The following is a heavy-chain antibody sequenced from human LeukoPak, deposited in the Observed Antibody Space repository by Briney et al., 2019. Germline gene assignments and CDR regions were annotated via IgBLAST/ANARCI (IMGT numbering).Heavy chain of an antibody. Sequence: SETLSLTCAVSGGSISSSNWWSWVRQPPGKGLEWIGEIYHSGSTNYNPSLKSRVTISVDKSKNQFSLKLSSVTAADTAVYYCERDKWEHRYGFDIWGQGTMVTVSS. CDR2: IYHSGST. J-gene: IGHJ3*02. V-gene: IGHV4-4*02. CDR3: ERDKWEHRYGFDI. D-gene: IGHD1-26*01. CDR1: GGSISSSNW.